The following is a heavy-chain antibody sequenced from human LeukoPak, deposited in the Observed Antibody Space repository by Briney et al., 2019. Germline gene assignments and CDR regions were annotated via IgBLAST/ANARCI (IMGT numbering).Heavy chain of an antibody. J-gene: IGHJ5*02. Sequence: SETLSLTCTVSGGSISSYYWSWIRQPPGKGLEWIGYIYATGSTNYNPSLKSRVTISVDPSKNQFSLNLRSVTAADTAVDYCARHGSVRSPLGPWGQGTLVTVSS. CDR1: GGSISSYY. D-gene: IGHD3-10*01. V-gene: IGHV4-4*09. CDR3: ARHGSVRSPLGP. CDR2: IYATGST.